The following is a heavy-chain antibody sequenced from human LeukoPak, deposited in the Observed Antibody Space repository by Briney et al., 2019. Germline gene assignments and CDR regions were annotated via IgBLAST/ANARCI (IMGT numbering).Heavy chain of an antibody. CDR3: ARDQNMVRGVIIRWFDP. CDR1: GYTFTGYY. V-gene: IGHV1-2*02. D-gene: IGHD3-10*01. Sequence: ASVKVSCKASGYTFTGYYMHWVRQAPGQGLEWMGWINPNSGGTNYAQKFQGRVTMTRDTSISTACMELSRLRSDDTAVYYCARDQNMVRGVIIRWFDPWGQGTLVTVSS. J-gene: IGHJ5*02. CDR2: INPNSGGT.